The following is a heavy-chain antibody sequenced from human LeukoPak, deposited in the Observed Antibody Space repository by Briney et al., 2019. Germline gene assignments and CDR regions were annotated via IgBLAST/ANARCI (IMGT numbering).Heavy chain of an antibody. CDR3: ARVYTSSWYDY. Sequence: PGGSLRPSCAASGFTFNTYSMNWVRQAPGKGLEWVSYISSSSSTIKYADSVKGRFTISRDNAKNSLFLQMNSLRAEDTAVYYCARVYTSSWYDYWGQGTLVTVSS. CDR1: GFTFNTYS. V-gene: IGHV3-48*01. CDR2: ISSSSSTI. D-gene: IGHD6-13*01. J-gene: IGHJ4*02.